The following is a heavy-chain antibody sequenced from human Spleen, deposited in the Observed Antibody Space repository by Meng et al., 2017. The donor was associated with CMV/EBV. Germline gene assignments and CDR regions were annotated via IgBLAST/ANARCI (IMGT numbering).Heavy chain of an antibody. J-gene: IGHJ6*02. D-gene: IGHD3/OR15-3a*01. CDR2: IRFDGNEK. V-gene: IGHV3-30*02. Sequence: GGSLRLSCAASGFIFSNYGMHWLRQAPGKGLEWVAFIRFDGNEKKFADSVKGRFTISRDNSKNTLYLQMNSLRAQDTAVYFCARDWYAMDVWGPGTTVTVSS. CDR1: GFIFSNYG. CDR3: ARDWYAMDV.